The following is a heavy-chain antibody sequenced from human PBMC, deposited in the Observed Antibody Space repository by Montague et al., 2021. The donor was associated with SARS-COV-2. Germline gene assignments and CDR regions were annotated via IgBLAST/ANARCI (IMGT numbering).Heavy chain of an antibody. CDR3: ARSSYAILINYCDAFDI. CDR1: GFSLSTSGMC. V-gene: IGHV2-70*17. D-gene: IGHD3-9*01. Sequence: PALVKPTQTLTLPCTFSGFSLSTSGMCASWIRQPPGKALEWLARIDWDXDKFYSTSLKTRLTISKDTSKNQVVLTMTNMDPVDTATYYCARSSYAILINYCDAFDIWGQGTMVTVSS. CDR2: IDWDXDK. J-gene: IGHJ3*02.